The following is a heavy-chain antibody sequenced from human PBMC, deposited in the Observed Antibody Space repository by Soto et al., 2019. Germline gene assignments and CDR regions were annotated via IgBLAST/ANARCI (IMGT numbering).Heavy chain of an antibody. Sequence: ESGGGVVQPGRSLRLSCAASGFTFSSYAMHWVRQAPGKGLEWVAVISYDGSNKYYADSVKGRFTISRDNSKNTLYLQMNSLRAEDTAVYYCVREACSGGSCYSTTYYYYYGMDVWGQGTTVTVSS. D-gene: IGHD2-15*01. CDR2: ISYDGSNK. J-gene: IGHJ6*02. CDR1: GFTFSSYA. CDR3: VREACSGGSCYSTTYYYYYGMDV. V-gene: IGHV3-30-3*01.